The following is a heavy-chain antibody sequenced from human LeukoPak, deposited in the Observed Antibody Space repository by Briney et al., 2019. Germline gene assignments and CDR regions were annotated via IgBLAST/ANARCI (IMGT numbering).Heavy chain of an antibody. D-gene: IGHD3-22*01. J-gene: IGHJ4*02. CDR3: AVDWYDSRGYGTFDY. CDR2: ITGSGGNT. CDR1: GFRFSSYG. V-gene: IGHV3-23*01. Sequence: GGSLRLSCAASGFRFSSYGMSWVRQGPGKGLEWVSTITGSGGNTDYADSVKGRFTISRDNSKNTLYLQMHSLRAEDTAVYYCAVDWYDSRGYGTFDYWGQGTLVTVSS.